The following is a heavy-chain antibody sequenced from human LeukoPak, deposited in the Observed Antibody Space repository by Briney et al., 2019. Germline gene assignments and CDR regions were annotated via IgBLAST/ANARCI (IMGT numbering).Heavy chain of an antibody. Sequence: PSETLSLTCTVSGGSISSSSYYWGWIRQPPGKGLEWIGSIYYSGSTYYNPSLKSRVTISVDTSKNQFSLKLSSVTAADTAVYYCARVVVIPYYFDYWGQGTLIIVSS. J-gene: IGHJ4*02. D-gene: IGHD3-22*01. V-gene: IGHV4-39*07. CDR2: IYYSGST. CDR1: GGSISSSSYY. CDR3: ARVVVIPYYFDY.